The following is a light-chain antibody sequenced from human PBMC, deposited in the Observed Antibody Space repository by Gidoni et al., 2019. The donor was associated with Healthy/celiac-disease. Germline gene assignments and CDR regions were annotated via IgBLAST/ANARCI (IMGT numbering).Light chain of an antibody. CDR3: QQYYSTPQT. J-gene: IGKJ1*01. CDR1: QSVLYSSNNKNY. V-gene: IGKV4-1*01. Sequence: DIVMTQSPDSLAVSLGERATINCKSSQSVLYSSNNKNYLAWYQQKPGQPPKLLIYWASTRESGVPDRFSGSGSGTDFTLTISSLQDEDVAVYYCQQYYSTPQTFXXXTKVEIK. CDR2: WAS.